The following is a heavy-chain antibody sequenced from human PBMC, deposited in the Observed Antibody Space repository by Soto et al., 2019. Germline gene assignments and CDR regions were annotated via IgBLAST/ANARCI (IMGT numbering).Heavy chain of an antibody. CDR1: GGSINSGAYY. CDR2: IYNSGNT. D-gene: IGHD3-22*01. V-gene: IGHV4-31*03. CDR3: ASGLGISSGYYLNY. J-gene: IGHJ4*02. Sequence: SETLSLTCTVSGGSINSGAYYWTWIRLRLGRGLEWIGYIYNSGNTYYSPSLKTRVTISVDTSKNQFSLKLRSVTAADTAVYHCASGLGISSGYYLNYWGQGTLVTVSS.